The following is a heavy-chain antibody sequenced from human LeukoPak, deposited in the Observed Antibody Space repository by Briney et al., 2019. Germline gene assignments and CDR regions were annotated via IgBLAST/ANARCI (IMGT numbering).Heavy chain of an antibody. V-gene: IGHV4-34*01. Sequence: SETLSLTCAVYGGSFSGYYWSWIRQPPGKGLEWIGEINHSGSTNYNPSLKSRVTISVDTSKNQFSLKLSSVTAADTAVYYCARRRLLLWFGELLPKGMFDYWGQGTLVTVSS. D-gene: IGHD3-10*01. CDR3: ARRRLLLWFGELLPKGMFDY. CDR1: GGSFSGYY. CDR2: INHSGST. J-gene: IGHJ4*02.